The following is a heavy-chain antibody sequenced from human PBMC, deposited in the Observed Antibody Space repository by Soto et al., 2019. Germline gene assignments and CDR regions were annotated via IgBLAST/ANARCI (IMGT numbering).Heavy chain of an antibody. J-gene: IGHJ5*02. CDR3: ATNGRGREELPP. D-gene: IGHD1-1*01. Sequence: QVTLKESGPVLVKPTETLTLTCTVSGFSLSNARMGVSWIRQPPGKALEWLAHIFSNDEKSYSTYLKSRLTLSKDTPKRQVVLTMTNMDPVDKAPYHCATNGRGREELPPSGKETQVTASS. CDR1: GFSLSNARMG. CDR2: IFSNDEK. V-gene: IGHV2-26*01.